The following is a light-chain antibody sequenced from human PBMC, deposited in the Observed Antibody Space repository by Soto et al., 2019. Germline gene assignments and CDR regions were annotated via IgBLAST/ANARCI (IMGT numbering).Light chain of an antibody. CDR3: PQSVTSPWS. V-gene: IGKV3-20*01. Sequence: ESVVTQSPGTLSLFPGERATLSCRATQSVNSDYLSGYPKKPGQAPRLRNYIASRRATGIADRFSGSGSGPHFPLTINRLEPDDFSVSYRPQSVTSPWSFGQGTKEEIK. CDR2: IAS. CDR1: QSVNSDY. J-gene: IGKJ1*01.